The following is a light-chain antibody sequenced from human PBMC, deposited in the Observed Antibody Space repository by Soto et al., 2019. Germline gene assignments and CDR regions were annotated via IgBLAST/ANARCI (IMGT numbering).Light chain of an antibody. Sequence: DIQMTQSPSSLSASVGDRVTITCRASQSITNSLNWYQQKPGKAPKLLIYAVSSLHSGVPSRFSGSGSGTDFTLTISSLQPEDFATYYCQQSYSTPPLTFGPGTKVEIK. V-gene: IGKV1-39*01. CDR3: QQSYSTPPLT. J-gene: IGKJ3*01. CDR1: QSITNS. CDR2: AVS.